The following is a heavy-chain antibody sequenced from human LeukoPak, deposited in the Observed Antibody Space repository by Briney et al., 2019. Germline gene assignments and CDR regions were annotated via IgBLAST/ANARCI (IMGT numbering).Heavy chain of an antibody. J-gene: IGHJ6*03. Sequence: PGGSLRLSCAASGFTFSSYGMHWVRQAPGNGLEWVAFIRYDGSNKYYADSVKGRFTISRDNSKNTLYLQMNSLRAEDTAVYYCAKDARRFLGYYYYMDVWGKGTTVTVSS. CDR1: GFTFSSYG. V-gene: IGHV3-30*02. CDR3: AKDARRFLGYYYYMDV. D-gene: IGHD3-3*01. CDR2: IRYDGSNK.